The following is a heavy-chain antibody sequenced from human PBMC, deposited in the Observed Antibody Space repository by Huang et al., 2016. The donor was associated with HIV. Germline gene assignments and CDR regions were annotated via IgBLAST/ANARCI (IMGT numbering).Heavy chain of an antibody. Sequence: QVQLVQSGAEVKRPGASVKVSCRASGGTFSTNAVSWVRQAPGQGLEWMGGISPMFGTKNYAQRFQGKVTITADESSSTVYMELSSLRSDDTAVYYCARQPYCGGDCAHYYYFYMDVWGKGTTVTVSS. CDR2: ISPMFGTK. D-gene: IGHD2-21*02. CDR1: GGTFSTNA. J-gene: IGHJ6*03. V-gene: IGHV1-69*13. CDR3: ARQPYCGGDCAHYYYFYMDV.